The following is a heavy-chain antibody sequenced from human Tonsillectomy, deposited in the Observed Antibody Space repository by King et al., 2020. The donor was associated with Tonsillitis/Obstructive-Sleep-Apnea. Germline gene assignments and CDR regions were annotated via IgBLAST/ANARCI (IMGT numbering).Heavy chain of an antibody. CDR3: ASGSGWDGVDY. J-gene: IGHJ4*02. Sequence: VQLVESGGGLVQPGGSLRLSCAASGFTFNNYWMQWVRQAPGKGLLGVSRINSDGSRPSYPDSGKGRFTISRDNAKNTLYLQMNSLRAEDRAVYYCASGSGWDGVDYWGQGTLVTVSS. CDR1: GFTFNNYW. CDR2: INSDGSRP. V-gene: IGHV3-74*01. D-gene: IGHD6-19*01.